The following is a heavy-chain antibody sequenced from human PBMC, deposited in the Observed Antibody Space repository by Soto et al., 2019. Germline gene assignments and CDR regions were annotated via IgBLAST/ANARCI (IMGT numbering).Heavy chain of an antibody. CDR2: IFYSGST. V-gene: IGHV4-39*01. Sequence: LSLTCTVSSGSISSTIYSWDWIRQPPGKGLEWIGSIFYSGSTYYNPSLKSRVTISVDTSKNQFSLTLTSVTAADTAGYYCARHTYCSGGSCGMLDSWGQGTLVTVSS. CDR3: ARHTYCSGGSCGMLDS. CDR1: SGSISSTIYS. D-gene: IGHD2-15*01. J-gene: IGHJ4*02.